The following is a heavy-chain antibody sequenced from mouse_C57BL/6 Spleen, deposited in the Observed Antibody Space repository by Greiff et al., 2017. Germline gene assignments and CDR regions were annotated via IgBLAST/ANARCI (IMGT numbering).Heavy chain of an antibody. Sequence: VMLVQSGAELVTPGASVKLSCKASGYAFSSYWMNWVKQRPGKGLEWIGQIYPGDGDTNYNEKFKGKATLTADKSSSTAYMQLSSLTSEDSAVYFCARLYYGSRYYAMDYWGQGTSVTVSS. D-gene: IGHD1-1*01. J-gene: IGHJ4*01. CDR2: IYPGDGDT. CDR3: ARLYYGSRYYAMDY. V-gene: IGHV1-80*01. CDR1: GYAFSSYW.